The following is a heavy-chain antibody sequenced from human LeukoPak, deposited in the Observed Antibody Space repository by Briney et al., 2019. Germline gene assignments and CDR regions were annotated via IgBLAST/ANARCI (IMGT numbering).Heavy chain of an antibody. CDR1: GFTFSGYY. J-gene: IGHJ4*02. Sequence: PGGSLRLSCAASGFTFSGYYMSWIRQAPGKGLEWVATIKQDGSEKYYVDSVKGRFTISRDNAKNSLYLQMNSLRAEDTAVYYCAKDGYDTSGYYYAPLDDWGQGTLVTVSS. V-gene: IGHV3-7*03. D-gene: IGHD3-22*01. CDR3: AKDGYDTSGYYYAPLDD. CDR2: IKQDGSEK.